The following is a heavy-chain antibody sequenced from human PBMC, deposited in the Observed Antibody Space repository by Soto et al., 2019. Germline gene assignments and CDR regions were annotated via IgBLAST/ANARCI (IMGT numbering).Heavy chain of an antibody. CDR2: INPNSGGT. J-gene: IGHJ6*02. V-gene: IGHV1-2*04. CDR3: ARVGGGLASLGYYGMDV. CDR1: GYTFIGYY. D-gene: IGHD3-10*01. Sequence: VASVKVSCKASGYTFIGYYIHWVRQAPGQGLEWMGWINPNSGGTNYAQRFQGWVTMTRDRSISTAYRELSRLKSDDTAVYYCARVGGGLASLGYYGMDVWGQGTTFTV.